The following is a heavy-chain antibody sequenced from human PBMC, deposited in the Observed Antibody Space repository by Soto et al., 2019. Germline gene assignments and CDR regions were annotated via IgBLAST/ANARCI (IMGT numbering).Heavy chain of an antibody. CDR2: IYWDDNK. D-gene: IGHD3-3*02. J-gene: IGHJ4*02. CDR3: AQRSSISLFDY. Sequence: QITLKESGPTLVQPTQTLTLTCAFSGFSLSTTGVGVGWIRQPPGKALEWLVVIYWDDNKRYSPSLKSRLTIIKDTSKNQVVLIMANMDPVDTGTYYCAQRSSISLFDYWGQGALVTVSS. V-gene: IGHV2-5*02. CDR1: GFSLSTTGVG.